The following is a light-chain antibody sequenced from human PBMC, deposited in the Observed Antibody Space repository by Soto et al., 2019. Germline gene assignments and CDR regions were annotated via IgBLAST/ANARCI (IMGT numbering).Light chain of an antibody. V-gene: IGKV3-20*01. CDR2: GAS. J-gene: IGKJ1*01. CDR1: QSISSNY. CDR3: QQYGSSPQT. Sequence: EMVLTQSPGTLSLSPGERATLSCRASQSISSNYLAWYQQKPGQAPRLLIYGASTRATGIPDSFSGGGSGTDFALTIRSLEPEDFAVYYCQQYGSSPQTFGQGTNVQIK.